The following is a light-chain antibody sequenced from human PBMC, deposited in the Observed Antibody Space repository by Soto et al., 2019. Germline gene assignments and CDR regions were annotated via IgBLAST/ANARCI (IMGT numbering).Light chain of an antibody. V-gene: IGKV3-20*01. J-gene: IGKJ1*01. CDR2: GTS. Sequence: EIVLTQSPGTLSLSPGESATLSCRASQSVSSNSLAWYRRNPGQPPSLLIYGTSTRATDIPRRFSGSGSGTDFTLTITRLEPEDFAVYFCQQYGESPPTFCQVTKVEVK. CDR1: QSVSSNS. CDR3: QQYGESPPT.